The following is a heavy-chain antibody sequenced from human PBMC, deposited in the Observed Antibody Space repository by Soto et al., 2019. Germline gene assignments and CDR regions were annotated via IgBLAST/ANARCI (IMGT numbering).Heavy chain of an antibody. V-gene: IGHV3-53*02. CDR1: GFSVRTNY. D-gene: IGHD2-21*02. CDR3: ARAGVTPDFFDY. J-gene: IGHJ4*02. Sequence: EVQLVETGGGLIQPGGSLRLSCAASGFSVRTNYMSWVRQAPGKGLEWVSVFESGGSIYYADSVKGRFIISRDYAKNTVYIQMNSLRAEDTAVYYCARAGVTPDFFDYWRQGTLVTVSS. CDR2: FESGGSI.